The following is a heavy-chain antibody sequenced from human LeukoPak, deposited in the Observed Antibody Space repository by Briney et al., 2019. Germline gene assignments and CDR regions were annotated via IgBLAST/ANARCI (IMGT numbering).Heavy chain of an antibody. CDR1: GFTFSRFA. Sequence: PGGSLRLSCEISGFTFSRFAMNWVRQAPGQGLEWISIISGSGSSAYYADSVKGRFTISRDNSKNTLYLQMNSLRAEDTAVYYCAKNRVVVIPTAFDYWGQGTLVTVSS. J-gene: IGHJ4*02. V-gene: IGHV3-23*01. D-gene: IGHD3-22*01. CDR2: ISGSGSSA. CDR3: AKNRVVVIPTAFDY.